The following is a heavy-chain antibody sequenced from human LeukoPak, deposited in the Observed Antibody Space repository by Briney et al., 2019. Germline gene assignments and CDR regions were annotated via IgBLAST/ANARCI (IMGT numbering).Heavy chain of an antibody. CDR1: GGSISSYY. CDR3: ARYSSSWFYFDY. V-gene: IGHV4-59*01. Sequence: SETLSLTCTVSGGSISSYYWSWIRQPPGKGLEWIGYIYYSGSTNYNPSLKSRVTISVDTSKNQFSLKLSSVTAADTAVYYCARYSSSWFYFDYWGQGTLVTVSS. J-gene: IGHJ4*02. CDR2: IYYSGST. D-gene: IGHD6-13*01.